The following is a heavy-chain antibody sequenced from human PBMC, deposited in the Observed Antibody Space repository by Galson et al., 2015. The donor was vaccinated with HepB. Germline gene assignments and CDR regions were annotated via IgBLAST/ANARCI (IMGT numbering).Heavy chain of an antibody. CDR1: GFTFSSYW. J-gene: IGHJ6*03. V-gene: IGHV3-7*01. CDR2: IKQDGSEK. Sequence: SLRLSCAASGFTFSSYWMSWVRQAPGRGLEWVANIKQDGSEKYYVDSVKGRFTISRDNAKNSLYLQMNSLRAEDTAVYYCARDYFTRVWFGEYYYYYYMDVWGKGTTVTVSS. D-gene: IGHD3-10*01. CDR3: ARDYFTRVWFGEYYYYYYMDV.